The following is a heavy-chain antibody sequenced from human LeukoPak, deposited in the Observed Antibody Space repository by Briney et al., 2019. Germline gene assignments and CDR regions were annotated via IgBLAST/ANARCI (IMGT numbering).Heavy chain of an antibody. CDR3: AKEYSYGFDY. Sequence: GGSLRLSCAGSGFTFNYYAMTWVRQAPGKGLEWVSTLTGSSGGTYYADSVKGRFTISRDNSKNTLYLQMNSLRADDTAVYYCAKEYSYGFDYWGQGTLVTVSS. J-gene: IGHJ4*02. CDR1: GFTFNYYA. V-gene: IGHV3-23*01. CDR2: LTGSSGGT. D-gene: IGHD2-15*01.